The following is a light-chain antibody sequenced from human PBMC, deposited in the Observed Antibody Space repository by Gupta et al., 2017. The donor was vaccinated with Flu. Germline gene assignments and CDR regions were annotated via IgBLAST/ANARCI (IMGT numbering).Light chain of an antibody. V-gene: IGKV1-12*01. Sequence: PISVSASVGDRVTITCRASQGISSSLAWYQQKPGKAPKLLIYGASSLQSGVPSRFSGSGSGTDFTLTINSLQPEDIATYFCQQAGSFPPTFGQGAQVEV. J-gene: IGKJ1*01. CDR3: QQAGSFPPT. CDR1: QGISSS. CDR2: GAS.